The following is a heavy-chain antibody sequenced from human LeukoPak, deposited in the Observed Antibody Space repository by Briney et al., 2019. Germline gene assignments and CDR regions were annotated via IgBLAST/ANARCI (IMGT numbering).Heavy chain of an antibody. D-gene: IGHD2-8*01. J-gene: IGHJ4*02. CDR2: ISFISSTI. CDR3: AKDPDCTSGICYTFFDY. CDR1: GFNFSTYS. Sequence: GGSLKLSCAASGFNFSTYSMNWVRQAPGKGLEWVSYISFISSTIYYADSVKGRFTISRDNAKNSLYLQMNSLRAEDTAVYYCAKDPDCTSGICYTFFDYWGQGTLATVSS. V-gene: IGHV3-48*01.